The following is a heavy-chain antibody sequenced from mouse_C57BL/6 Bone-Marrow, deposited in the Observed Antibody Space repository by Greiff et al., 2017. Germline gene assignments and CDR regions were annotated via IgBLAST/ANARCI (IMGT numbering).Heavy chain of an antibody. D-gene: IGHD1-1*01. Sequence: EVKLVESGGGLVKPGGSLKLSCAASGFTFSDYGMHWVRQAPEKGLEWVAYICSGSSTIYYAEKVKGRFTIARDNANNTLFLQMPSLGSEDTAMYYCASSSYYGSPHFDYLGQGTTLTVSS. CDR2: ICSGSSTI. V-gene: IGHV5-17*01. J-gene: IGHJ2*01. CDR1: GFTFSDYG. CDR3: ASSSYYGSPHFDY.